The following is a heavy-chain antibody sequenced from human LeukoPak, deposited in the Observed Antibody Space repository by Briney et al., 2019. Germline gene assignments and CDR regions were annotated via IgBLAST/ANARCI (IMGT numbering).Heavy chain of an antibody. CDR1: GESLSKHY. Sequence: SETLSLTCAVYGESLSKHYWTWIRQSPGKGLEWIGEINHRGSTNHNPSLKSRVTLSVDTSKHQFSLKLTSVTAADAAVYYCASSVGSTDYWGQGTLVTVSS. J-gene: IGHJ4*02. D-gene: IGHD1-26*01. V-gene: IGHV4-34*01. CDR2: INHRGST. CDR3: ASSVGSTDY.